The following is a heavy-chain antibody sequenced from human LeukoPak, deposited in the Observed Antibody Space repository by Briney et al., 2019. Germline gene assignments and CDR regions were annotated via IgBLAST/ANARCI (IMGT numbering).Heavy chain of an antibody. V-gene: IGHV3-23*01. CDR2: IARDDFT. CDR1: GFTFRDYS. CDR3: VKERDRGTDVADDFDF. Sequence: GGSLRLSCVASGFTFRDYSMAWVRQLPGGGLEWVSAIARDDFTVYPDPLKGRFIISRDNSRNTLYLQMNTLRAEDTAVYYCVKERDRGTDVADDFDFWGQGTLVTVSS. J-gene: IGHJ4*02. D-gene: IGHD6-19*01.